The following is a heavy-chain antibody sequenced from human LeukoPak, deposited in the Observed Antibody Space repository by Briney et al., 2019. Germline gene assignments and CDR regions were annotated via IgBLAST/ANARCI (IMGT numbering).Heavy chain of an antibody. V-gene: IGHV3-53*01. J-gene: IGHJ4*02. D-gene: IGHD6-19*01. CDR2: IYSGGAT. CDR3: ARGRFSGPDDY. Sequence: PGGSLRLSCAVSEFSVSSNYIHWVRQAPGKGLEWVSVIYSGGATYYADSVRGRFTISRDNSKNMVSLQMTSLGAEDTAVYYCARGRFSGPDDYWGQGTLVTVSS. CDR1: EFSVSSNY.